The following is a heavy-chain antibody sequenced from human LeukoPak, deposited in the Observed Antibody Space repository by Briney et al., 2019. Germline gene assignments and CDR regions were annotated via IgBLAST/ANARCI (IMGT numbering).Heavy chain of an antibody. CDR2: ISYSGSS. Sequence: KPSETLSLTCTVSGGSISSSSYYWGWIRQAPGMGLEWIGSISYSGSSYYNSSLESRVTMSVDTSKSQVSLRLNSVTAADTAVYYCARHLDYYYVGSGPAYFDYWGQGTLVTVSA. D-gene: IGHD3-22*01. V-gene: IGHV4-39*01. CDR1: GGSISSSSYY. J-gene: IGHJ4*02. CDR3: ARHLDYYYVGSGPAYFDY.